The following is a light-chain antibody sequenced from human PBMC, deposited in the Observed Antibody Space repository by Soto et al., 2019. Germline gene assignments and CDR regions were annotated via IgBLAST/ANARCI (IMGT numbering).Light chain of an antibody. V-gene: IGLV1-51*01. J-gene: IGLJ1*01. CDR1: SSNIGGNS. Sequence: QAVLTQPPSVAAAPGQRVTISCSGSSSNIGGNSVCWYQQLPGTAPKLLIYDDDKRPSGVPDRFSGSKSVTSATLGITGFQTGDDADYYCGSWDSSLSAYVFGTRTQVTVL. CDR3: GSWDSSLSAYV. CDR2: DDD.